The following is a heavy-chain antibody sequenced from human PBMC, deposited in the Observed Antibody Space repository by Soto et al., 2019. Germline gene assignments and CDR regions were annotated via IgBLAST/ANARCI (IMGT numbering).Heavy chain of an antibody. J-gene: IGHJ6*02. CDR3: AKLEYSSSPGYYGMDV. CDR1: GFTFSSYG. V-gene: IGHV3-30*18. CDR2: ISYDGSNK. Sequence: GGSLRLSCAASGFTFSSYGMHWVHQAPGKGLEWVAVISYDGSNKYYADSVKGRFTISRDNSKNTLYLQMNSLRAEDTAVYYCAKLEYSSSPGYYGMDVWGQGTTVTVSS. D-gene: IGHD6-6*01.